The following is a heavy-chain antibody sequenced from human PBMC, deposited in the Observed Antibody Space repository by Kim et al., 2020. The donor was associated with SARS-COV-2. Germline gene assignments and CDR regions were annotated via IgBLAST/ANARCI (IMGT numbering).Heavy chain of an antibody. CDR3: AKAVAVAGTPDY. CDR1: GFTFDDYA. CDR2: ISWNSGSI. V-gene: IGHV3-9*01. Sequence: GGSLRLSCAASGFTFDDYAMHWVRQAPGKGLEWVSGISWNSGSIGYADSVKGRFTISRDNAKNSLYLQMNSLRAEDTALYYCAKAVAVAGTPDYWGQGT. D-gene: IGHD6-19*01. J-gene: IGHJ4*02.